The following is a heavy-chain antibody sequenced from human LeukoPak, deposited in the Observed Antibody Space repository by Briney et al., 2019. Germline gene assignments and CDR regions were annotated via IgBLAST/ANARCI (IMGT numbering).Heavy chain of an antibody. D-gene: IGHD3-3*01. V-gene: IGHV3-23*01. Sequence: GGSLRLSCAASGSIFSNYAMSWVRQAPGKGLGWLSAIGGSGDTTSYADSVKGRFTISRDNSKNTLYLRMNSLTAEDTAVYYCAKGTYYDFWSGYPRLDYWGQGSLVTVSA. CDR3: AKGTYYDFWSGYPRLDY. CDR2: IGGSGDTT. CDR1: GSIFSNYA. J-gene: IGHJ4*02.